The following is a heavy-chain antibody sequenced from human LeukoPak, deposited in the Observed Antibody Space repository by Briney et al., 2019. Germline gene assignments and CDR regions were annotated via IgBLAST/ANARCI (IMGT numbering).Heavy chain of an antibody. CDR3: ASGSGYELGGAFDI. J-gene: IGHJ3*02. Sequence: ASVKVSCKASGYTFTGYYIYWVRQAPGQGLEWMGWINPNSGGTNYAQKFQGRVTMTRDTSISTAYMELSRPRSDDTAVYYCASGSGYELGGAFDIWGQGTMVTVSS. CDR2: INPNSGGT. V-gene: IGHV1-2*02. CDR1: GYTFTGYY. D-gene: IGHD5-12*01.